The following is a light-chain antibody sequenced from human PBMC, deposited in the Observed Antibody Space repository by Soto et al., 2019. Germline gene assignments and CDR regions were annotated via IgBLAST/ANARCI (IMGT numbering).Light chain of an antibody. CDR2: GAS. J-gene: IGKJ1*01. V-gene: IGKV3-11*01. Sequence: EIVLTQSPATLSLSPGERATLSCRASQSVSSYLTWYQQKPGQAPRLLIYGASTRATGIPARFSGSGSGTDFTLKISRVEAEDVGVYYCMQPLQSWTFGQGTKVDIK. CDR3: MQPLQSWT. CDR1: QSVSSY.